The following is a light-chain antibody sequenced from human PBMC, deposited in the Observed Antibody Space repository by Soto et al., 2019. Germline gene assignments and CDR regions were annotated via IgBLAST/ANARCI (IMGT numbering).Light chain of an antibody. CDR2: WAS. Sequence: VLTQSPDSLAVSLGGMATIHCRSNQSVLFVSNNKNILAWYQQEPGXPPKXFLNWASTRESGVPDRLSGSGSGTEFTLTISNHHAEDVAVYYCQQFFPAPTFGQGTKVDNK. CDR3: QQFFPAPT. V-gene: IGKV4-1*01. CDR1: QSVLFVSNNKNI. J-gene: IGKJ1*01.